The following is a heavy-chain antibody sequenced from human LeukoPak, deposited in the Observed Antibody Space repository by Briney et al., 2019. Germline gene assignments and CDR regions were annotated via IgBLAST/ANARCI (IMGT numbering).Heavy chain of an antibody. Sequence: SETLSLTCTVSGGSISSSSYYWGWIRQPPGKRLEWIGSIYYSGSTYYNPSLKSRVTISVDTSKNQFSLKLSSVTAADTAVYYCASALTGDLGGAFDIWGQGTMVTVSS. J-gene: IGHJ3*02. CDR2: IYYSGST. D-gene: IGHD7-27*01. V-gene: IGHV4-39*07. CDR3: ASALTGDLGGAFDI. CDR1: GGSISSSSYY.